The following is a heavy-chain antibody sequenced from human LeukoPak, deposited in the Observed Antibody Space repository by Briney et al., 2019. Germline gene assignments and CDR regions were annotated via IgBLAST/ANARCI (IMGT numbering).Heavy chain of an antibody. CDR1: GYTFTGYY. V-gene: IGHV1-2*02. CDR2: INPNSGGT. D-gene: IGHD2-2*01. J-gene: IGHJ4*02. Sequence: ASVKVSCKASGYTFTGYYMHWVRQAPGQGLEWMGWINPNSGGTNYAQKFQGRVTMTRDTSISTAYMELSRLRSDDTAVYYCARAIVVVPAAITGVDYWGQGTLVTVSS. CDR3: ARAIVVVPAAITGVDY.